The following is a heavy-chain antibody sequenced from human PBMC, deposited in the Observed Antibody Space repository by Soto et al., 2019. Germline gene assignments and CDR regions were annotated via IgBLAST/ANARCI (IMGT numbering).Heavy chain of an antibody. CDR3: AKESGGERYAAYFDL. Sequence: VQLGESGGDLIQPGGTLRLSCAASGLNVTDNYMNWVRQAPGKGLEWVSIIYDDGTTWEADAVKGRFTISRDNSKDTLFLEMNSLRTEDTAVYYCAKESGGERYAAYFDLWGQGTLGTVSA. CDR2: IYDDGTT. V-gene: IGHV3-66*03. D-gene: IGHD2-21*01. CDR1: GLNVTDNY. J-gene: IGHJ4*02.